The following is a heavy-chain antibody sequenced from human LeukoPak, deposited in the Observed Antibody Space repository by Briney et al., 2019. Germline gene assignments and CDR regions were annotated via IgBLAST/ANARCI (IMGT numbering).Heavy chain of an antibody. Sequence: QPGGSLRLSCAASGFTFSSYWMHWVRQAPGKGLVWVSRINSDGSSSSYADSVKGRFTISRDNAKNTLYLQMNSLRAEDTAVYYCARSSSWYGVDYWGQGTLVTVSS. V-gene: IGHV3-74*01. CDR2: INSDGSSS. D-gene: IGHD6-13*01. CDR1: GFTFSSYW. CDR3: ARSSSWYGVDY. J-gene: IGHJ4*02.